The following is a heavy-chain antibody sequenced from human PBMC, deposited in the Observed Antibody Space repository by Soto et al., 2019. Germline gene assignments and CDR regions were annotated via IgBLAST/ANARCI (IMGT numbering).Heavy chain of an antibody. J-gene: IGHJ5*02. CDR2: TYHSGRT. Sequence: FQMLSDPRSVLEGTSNSLDDCWSFTRKHPGKGLVWMGYTYHSGRTHYIPSLNSRLTISIATSTNRFSLNLTSVTAADAALYFSARLRRETENHWFDTWGQGALVSVYS. CDR1: EGTSNSLDDC. D-gene: IGHD1-26*01. V-gene: IGHV4-30-4*08. CDR3: ARLRRETENHWFDT.